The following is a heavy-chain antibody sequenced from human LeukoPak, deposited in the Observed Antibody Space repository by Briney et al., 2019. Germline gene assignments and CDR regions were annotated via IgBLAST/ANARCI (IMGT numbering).Heavy chain of an antibody. J-gene: IGHJ3*01. V-gene: IGHV3-9*01. CDR3: ARAHQVLMIASAFDV. D-gene: IGHD3-22*01. CDR1: GFGFDDFA. CDR2: STWNGGPI. Sequence: GGSLRLSCAASGFGFDDFAMHWVRQVPGKGLEWISGSTWNGGPIGYAESVKGRFTISRDNAKNFLYLQMNTLRPEDTALYYCARAHQVLMIASAFDVWGQGTMVTVSS.